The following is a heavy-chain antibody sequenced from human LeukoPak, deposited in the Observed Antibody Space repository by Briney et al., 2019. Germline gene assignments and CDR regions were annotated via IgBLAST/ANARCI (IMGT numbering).Heavy chain of an antibody. CDR2: INSDGSSI. Sequence: GGSLRLSCAASGFTFSSYWMHWVRQAPGKGLVWVSRINSDGSSINYADSVKGRFSISRDNAKNTLYLQMNSLRVEDTALYYCARAYGSGSYVVYFDYWGQGSLVTVSS. V-gene: IGHV3-74*01. J-gene: IGHJ4*02. CDR3: ARAYGSGSYVVYFDY. CDR1: GFTFSSYW. D-gene: IGHD3-10*01.